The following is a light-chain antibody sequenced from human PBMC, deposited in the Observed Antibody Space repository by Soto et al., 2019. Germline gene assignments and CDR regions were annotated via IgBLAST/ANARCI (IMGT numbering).Light chain of an antibody. Sequence: EIVLTQSPGTLSLSPGERATLSCRASQSVSGSYLAWYQQRPGQAPRLLIYGASSRATGIPDRFSGSGSGTDFPLTITRLEPEDVAVYYCQQYGSSRWTFGRGTKVEIK. V-gene: IGKV3-20*01. CDR2: GAS. J-gene: IGKJ1*01. CDR3: QQYGSSRWT. CDR1: QSVSGSY.